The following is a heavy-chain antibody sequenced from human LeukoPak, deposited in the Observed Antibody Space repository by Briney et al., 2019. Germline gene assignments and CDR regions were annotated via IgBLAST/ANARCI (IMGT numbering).Heavy chain of an antibody. J-gene: IGHJ4*02. D-gene: IGHD6-13*01. CDR2: ISWNSGSI. Sequence: GGSLRLSCAASGFTFSSYGMHWVRQAPGKGLEWVSGISWNSGSIGYADSVKGRFTISRDNAKNSLYLQMNSLRAEDTALYYCAKVIGRYSSSWYPFDYWGQGTLVTVSS. CDR1: GFTFSSYG. CDR3: AKVIGRYSSSWYPFDY. V-gene: IGHV3-9*01.